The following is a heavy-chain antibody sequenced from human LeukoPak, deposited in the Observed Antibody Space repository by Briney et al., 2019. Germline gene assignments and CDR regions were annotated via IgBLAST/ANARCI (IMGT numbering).Heavy chain of an antibody. CDR1: GYSISSGYY. CDR3: ARDSSYYDFWSGSPNDY. J-gene: IGHJ4*02. Sequence: SETLSLTCAVSGYSISSGYYWGWIRQPPGKGLEWIGSIYHSGSTYYNPSLKSRVTISVDTSKNQYSLQLSSVTAADTAVYYCARDSSYYDFWSGSPNDYWGQGTLVTVSS. V-gene: IGHV4-38-2*02. D-gene: IGHD3-3*01. CDR2: IYHSGST.